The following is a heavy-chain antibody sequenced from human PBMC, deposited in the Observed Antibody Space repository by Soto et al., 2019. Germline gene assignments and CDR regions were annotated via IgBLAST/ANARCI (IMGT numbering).Heavy chain of an antibody. CDR2: ISAYNGNT. Sequence: ASVKVSCKASGYTFTSYGISWVRQAPEQGLEWMGWISAYNGNTNYAQKLQGRVTMTTDTSTSTAYMELRSLRSDDTAVYYCARDGGIAAAADYCYYGMDVWGQGTTVTVSS. J-gene: IGHJ6*02. D-gene: IGHD6-13*01. V-gene: IGHV1-18*01. CDR1: GYTFTSYG. CDR3: ARDGGIAAAADYCYYGMDV.